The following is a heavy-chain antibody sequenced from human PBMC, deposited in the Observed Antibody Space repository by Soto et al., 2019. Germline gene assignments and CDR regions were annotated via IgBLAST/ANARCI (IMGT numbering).Heavy chain of an antibody. J-gene: IGHJ6*02. V-gene: IGHV4-61*01. CDR1: GGSVSSGSYY. CDR3: ARDARPTIFGVGPYYYYGMDV. Sequence: PSETLSLTCTVSGGSVSSGSYYWSWIRQPPGKGLEWIGYIYYSGSTNYNPSLKSRVTISVDTSKNQFSLKLSSVTAADTAVYYCARDARPTIFGVGPYYYYGMDVWGQGTTVTVS. CDR2: IYYSGST. D-gene: IGHD3-3*01.